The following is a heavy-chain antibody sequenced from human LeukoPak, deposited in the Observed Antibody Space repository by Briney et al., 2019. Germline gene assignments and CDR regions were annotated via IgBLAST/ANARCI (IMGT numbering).Heavy chain of an antibody. CDR2: ISSSSSTI. Sequence: GGSLRLSCVAFGFPFSSYWMTWVRQAPGKGLEWVSYISSSSSTIYYADSVKGRFTISRDNAKNSLYLQMNSLRDEDTAVYYCARDHGYYDSSGYHDYWGQGTLVTVSS. CDR3: ARDHGYYDSSGYHDY. V-gene: IGHV3-48*02. J-gene: IGHJ4*02. D-gene: IGHD3-22*01. CDR1: GFPFSSYW.